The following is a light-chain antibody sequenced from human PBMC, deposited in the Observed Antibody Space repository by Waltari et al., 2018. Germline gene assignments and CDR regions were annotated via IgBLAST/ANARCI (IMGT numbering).Light chain of an antibody. J-gene: IGKJ1*01. CDR2: AAS. V-gene: IGKV1-39*01. CDR1: QSISSY. Sequence: DLQMTQSPSSLSASGGDRVTITCRASQSISSYLNWYQQKPGKAPKLLIYAASSLQSGVPSRFSGSGSGTDFTLTISSLQPEDFATYYCQQSYSTPWTFGQGTKVEIK. CDR3: QQSYSTPWT.